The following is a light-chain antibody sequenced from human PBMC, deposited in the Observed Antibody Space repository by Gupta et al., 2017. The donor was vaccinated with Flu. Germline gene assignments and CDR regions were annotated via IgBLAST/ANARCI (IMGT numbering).Light chain of an antibody. CDR3: QQYGRSPLT. CDR1: ESVPRSA. CDR2: GVS. J-gene: IGKJ4*01. Sequence: ERATLSCRASESVPRSALAWYQQKPGRASGLLIHGVSSRATGIPDRFSGSGSGTDFTLTIRRMEPEGSEVFYCQQYGRSPLTFGGGTKVEIK. V-gene: IGKV3-20*01.